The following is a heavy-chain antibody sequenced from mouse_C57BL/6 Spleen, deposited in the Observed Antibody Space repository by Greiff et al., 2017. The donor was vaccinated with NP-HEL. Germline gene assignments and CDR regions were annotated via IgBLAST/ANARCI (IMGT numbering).Heavy chain of an antibody. D-gene: IGHD1-1*01. CDR1: GYAFSSSW. CDR3: ARSYYYGSKGFAY. Sequence: VQLQQSGPELVKPGDSVKISCKASGYAFSSSWMNWVKQRPGKGLEWIGRIYPGDGDTNYNGKFKGKATLTADKSSSTAYMQLSSLTSEDSAVYFCARSYYYGSKGFAYWGQGTLVTVSA. J-gene: IGHJ3*01. CDR2: IYPGDGDT. V-gene: IGHV1-82*01.